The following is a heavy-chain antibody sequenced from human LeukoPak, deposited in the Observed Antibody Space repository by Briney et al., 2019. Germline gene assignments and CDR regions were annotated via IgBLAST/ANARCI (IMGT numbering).Heavy chain of an antibody. CDR1: GGSFSGCY. CDR2: INHSGST. Sequence: SETLSLTCAVYGGSFSGCYWSWIRQPPGKGLEWIGEINHSGSTNYNPSLKSRVTISVDTSKNQFSLKLSSVTAADTAVYYCASALHCSSTSCYLVNNRRNYYYYMDVWGKGTTVTVSS. CDR3: ASALHCSSTSCYLVNNRRNYYYYMDV. D-gene: IGHD2-2*01. J-gene: IGHJ6*03. V-gene: IGHV4-34*01.